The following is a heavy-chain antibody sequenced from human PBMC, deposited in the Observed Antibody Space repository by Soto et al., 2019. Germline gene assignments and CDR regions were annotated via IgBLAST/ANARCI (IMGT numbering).Heavy chain of an antibody. CDR1: GGTFSTYT. J-gene: IGHJ4*02. V-gene: IGHV1-69*08. CDR3: ARDSPIGSVCSGYDAIDY. D-gene: IGHD5-12*01. CDR2: IIPILEVA. Sequence: QVQLVQSGAEVKKPGSSVKVSCKATGGTFSTYTFTWVRHAPGQGLDWMGRIIPILEVADYAQEFRGRVTITGDKSTGTAYMELSSLKSEDTAVYSCARDSPIGSVCSGYDAIDYWGAGTLVTVS.